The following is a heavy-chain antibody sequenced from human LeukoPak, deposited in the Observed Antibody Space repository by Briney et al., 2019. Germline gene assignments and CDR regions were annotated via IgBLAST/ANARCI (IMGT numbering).Heavy chain of an antibody. D-gene: IGHD6-13*01. V-gene: IGHV3-30-3*01. CDR2: ISYGGSNK. CDR3: ARDGGWQELVYYFDY. Sequence: GGSLRLSCAASGFTFSSYAMHWVRQAPGKGLEWAAVISYGGSNKYYADSVKGRFTISRDNSKNTLYVQMNSLRAEDTAVYYCARDGGWQELVYYFDYWGQGTLVTVSS. CDR1: GFTFSSYA. J-gene: IGHJ4*02.